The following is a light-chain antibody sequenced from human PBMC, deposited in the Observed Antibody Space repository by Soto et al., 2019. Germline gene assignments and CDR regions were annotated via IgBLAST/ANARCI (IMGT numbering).Light chain of an antibody. J-gene: IGLJ1*01. V-gene: IGLV2-14*03. CDR3: SSYTRSATYV. CDR2: DVN. CDR1: SSDVGGYNY. Sequence: QSVLTPPASVSGSPGQSITISCTGTSSDVGGYNYVSWYQQHPGKAPKLMIYDVNNRPSGVSSRFSGSKSGNTASLTISGLQAEDEADYYCSSYTRSATYVFATGTKVTVL.